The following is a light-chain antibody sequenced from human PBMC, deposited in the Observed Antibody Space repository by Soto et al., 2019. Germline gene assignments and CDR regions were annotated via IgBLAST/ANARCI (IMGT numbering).Light chain of an antibody. Sequence: QSVLTQPPSVSGAPGQRVTISCTGSSSNIGAGYDVNWYQQHPGTAPKVLIYGNSNRPSGVPDRFSGSKSGTSASLAITGLQAEDEADYYCQSYDSGLSGSVFGSGTKLTVL. CDR3: QSYDSGLSGSV. J-gene: IGLJ1*01. CDR2: GNS. V-gene: IGLV1-40*01. CDR1: SSNIGAGYD.